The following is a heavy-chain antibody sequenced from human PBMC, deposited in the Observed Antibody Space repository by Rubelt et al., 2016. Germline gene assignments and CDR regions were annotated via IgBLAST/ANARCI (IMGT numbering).Heavy chain of an antibody. CDR3: ARRRTGGVYFDS. D-gene: IGHD1-14*01. Sequence: EVQLVESGGGLVKPGGSLRLSCAASGFTFTNYWMSWVRQAPGKGLEWVANIKQDGSQNYYVDSVKGRFTISRDNAKNSVYLEMNSLLAEDTAVYYCARRRTGGVYFDSWGQGTLVTVSS. CDR2: IKQDGSQN. V-gene: IGHV3-7*01. CDR1: GFTFTNYW. J-gene: IGHJ4*02.